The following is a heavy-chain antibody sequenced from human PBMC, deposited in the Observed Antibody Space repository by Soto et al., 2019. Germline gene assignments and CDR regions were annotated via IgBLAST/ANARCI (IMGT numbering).Heavy chain of an antibody. Sequence: PAWSLRLSCAASGVTFRSYGMDLVRQAPSKGLEWVAVIWYDGSNKYYANSVKGRFTISRDNSKNTPYLQINSLRAEHTAVYYCARDSLNWNDNRGLDYYYYYGMDVWGQGTTVTVSS. CDR1: GVTFRSYG. D-gene: IGHD1-1*01. CDR2: IWYDGSNK. CDR3: ARDSLNWNDNRGLDYYYYYGMDV. J-gene: IGHJ6*02. V-gene: IGHV3-33*01.